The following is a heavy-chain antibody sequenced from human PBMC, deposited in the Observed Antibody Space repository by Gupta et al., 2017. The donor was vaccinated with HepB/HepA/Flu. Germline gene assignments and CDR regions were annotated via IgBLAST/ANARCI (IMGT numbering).Heavy chain of an antibody. CDR3: ASQDILRFPAAFRYHFYYMDV. J-gene: IGHJ6*03. D-gene: IGHD3-3*01. CDR1: GYALSELS. CDR2: FDPEYGRR. Sequence: QVQLEQSGAEVKKPGASVKVSCKVSGYALSELSMHWVRQAPGKGLEWMGSFDPEYGRRIYAQKFQDRVSMTEDTSIDTAYMELSSLRYEDSAVYYCASQDILRFPAAFRYHFYYMDVWGKGTTVTVSS. V-gene: IGHV1-24*01.